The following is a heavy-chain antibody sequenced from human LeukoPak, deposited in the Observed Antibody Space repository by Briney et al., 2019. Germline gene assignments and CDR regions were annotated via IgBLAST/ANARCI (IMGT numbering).Heavy chain of an antibody. Sequence: SGGSLRLSCVASGFTFSSYWMAWVRQAPGKGLEWVANIKQDESEKNYVDSVKGRFTISRDNAKNSLFLQMNSLRVEDTAVYYCARDVAGSLDCWGQGTLVTVSS. CDR2: IKQDESEK. CDR1: GFTFSSYW. V-gene: IGHV3-7*01. J-gene: IGHJ4*02. D-gene: IGHD1-26*01. CDR3: ARDVAGSLDC.